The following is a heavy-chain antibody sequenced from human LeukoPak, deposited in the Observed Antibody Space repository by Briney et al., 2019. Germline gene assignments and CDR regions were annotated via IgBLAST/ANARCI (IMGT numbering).Heavy chain of an antibody. CDR1: GYTFTSYG. Sequence: ASVKVSCKASGYTFTSYGISWVRQAPGQGLEWMGWISAYNGNTNYAQKLQGRVTMTTDTSTSTAYMELSSLRSEDTAVYYCAREGIAAAADINFDYWGQGTLVTVSS. D-gene: IGHD6-13*01. CDR2: ISAYNGNT. V-gene: IGHV1-18*01. CDR3: AREGIAAAADINFDY. J-gene: IGHJ4*02.